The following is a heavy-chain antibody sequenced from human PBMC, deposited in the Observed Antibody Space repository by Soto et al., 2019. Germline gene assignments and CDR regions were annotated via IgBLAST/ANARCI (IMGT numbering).Heavy chain of an antibody. Sequence: TXGSLRLSCAASGFTFSSYAMHWVRQAPGKGLEWVAVISYDGSNKYYADSVKGRFTISRDNSKNTLYLQMNSLRAEDTAVYYCAREMYGGSSFDYWGQGTLVTVSS. J-gene: IGHJ4*02. CDR2: ISYDGSNK. CDR3: AREMYGGSSFDY. V-gene: IGHV3-30-3*01. D-gene: IGHD5-12*01. CDR1: GFTFSSYA.